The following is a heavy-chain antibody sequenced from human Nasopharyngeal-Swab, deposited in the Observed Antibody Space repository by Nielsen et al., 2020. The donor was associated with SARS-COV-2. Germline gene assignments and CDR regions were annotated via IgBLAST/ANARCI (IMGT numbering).Heavy chain of an antibody. Sequence: GGSLRLSCAASGFIFSASAIHWVRQASGKGLEWVGRIGDKYHNYATTYGASVQGRFTISRDDSKNTAFLQMDSLKTEDTALYYCTTDFYFDYWGQGTLVTVSS. CDR1: GFIFSASA. CDR2: IGDKYHNYAT. J-gene: IGHJ4*02. CDR3: TTDFYFDY. V-gene: IGHV3-73*01.